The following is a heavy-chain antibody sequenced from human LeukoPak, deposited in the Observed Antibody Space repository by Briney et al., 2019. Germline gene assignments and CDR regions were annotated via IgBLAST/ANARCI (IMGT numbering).Heavy chain of an antibody. CDR3: ARVTYYYDSSGLTLDY. J-gene: IGHJ4*02. Sequence: ASVKVSCKASGGTFSSYGISWVRQAPGQGLEWMGWISAYNGNTNYAQKLQGRVTMTTDTSTSTAYMELRSLRSDDTAVYYCARVTYYYDSSGLTLDYWGQGTLVTVSS. V-gene: IGHV1-18*01. CDR1: GGTFSSYG. CDR2: ISAYNGNT. D-gene: IGHD3-22*01.